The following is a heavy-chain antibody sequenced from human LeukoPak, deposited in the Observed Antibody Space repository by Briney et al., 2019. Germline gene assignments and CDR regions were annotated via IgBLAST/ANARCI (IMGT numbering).Heavy chain of an antibody. CDR1: GGSISSSGYY. V-gene: IGHV4-39*01. CDR2: IYYSGST. J-gene: IGHJ4*02. CDR3: ASHNSSWYHTDY. D-gene: IGHD6-13*01. Sequence: SETLSLTCTVSGGSISSSGYYWGWIRQPPGTGLEWIGSIYYSGSTYYNPSLKSRVTISVDTSKNQFSLKVSSVTAADTAVFYCASHNSSWYHTDYWGQGILVTVS.